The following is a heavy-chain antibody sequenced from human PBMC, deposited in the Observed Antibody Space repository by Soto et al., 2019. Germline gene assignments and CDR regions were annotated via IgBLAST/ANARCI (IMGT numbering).Heavy chain of an antibody. CDR1: GFTFSSYG. D-gene: IGHD3-10*01. Sequence: QVQLVESGGGVVQPGRSLRLSCAASGFTFSSYGMHWVRQAPGKGLEWVAVISYDGSNKYYADSVKGRFTISRDNSKNTLYLQMNSLRAEDTAVYYCAKDHNYYGSGVADYGLDVWGQGTTVTVSS. V-gene: IGHV3-30*18. CDR2: ISYDGSNK. J-gene: IGHJ6*02. CDR3: AKDHNYYGSGVADYGLDV.